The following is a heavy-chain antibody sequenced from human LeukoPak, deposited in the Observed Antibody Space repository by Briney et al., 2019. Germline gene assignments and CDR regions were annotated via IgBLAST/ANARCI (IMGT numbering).Heavy chain of an antibody. Sequence: ASVKVSCKVSGYTLTELSMHWVRQAPGKGGEWMGGFDPEDGETIYAQNFQGRVTMTEDTSTDTAYMELSSLRSEDTAVYYCATFKLAPDAFDIWGQGTMVTVSS. D-gene: IGHD6-13*01. J-gene: IGHJ3*02. CDR1: GYTLTELS. CDR2: FDPEDGET. CDR3: ATFKLAPDAFDI. V-gene: IGHV1-24*01.